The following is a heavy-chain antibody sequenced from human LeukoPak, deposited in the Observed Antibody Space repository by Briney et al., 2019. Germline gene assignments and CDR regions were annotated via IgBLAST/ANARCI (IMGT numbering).Heavy chain of an antibody. V-gene: IGHV4-4*07. Sequence: SETLSLTCTVSGGSISSYYWSWLRQPAGKGLEWIGRIYTSGSTNYNPSLKSRVTMSVDTSKNQFSLKLSSVTAADTAVYYCARDQAVTRFWAFDIWGQGTMATVSS. CDR3: ARDQAVTRFWAFDI. CDR1: GGSISSYY. J-gene: IGHJ3*02. CDR2: IYTSGST. D-gene: IGHD4-23*01.